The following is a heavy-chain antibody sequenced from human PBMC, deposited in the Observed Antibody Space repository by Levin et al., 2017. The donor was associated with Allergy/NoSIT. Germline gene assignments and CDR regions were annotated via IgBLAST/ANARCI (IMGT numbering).Heavy chain of an antibody. CDR2: INSDGSST. J-gene: IGHJ4*02. CDR1: AFTFSSYW. V-gene: IGHV3-74*01. D-gene: IGHD1-26*01. Sequence: SCAASAFTFSSYWMHWVRQAPGKGLVWVSRINSDGSSTSYADSVKGRFTISRDNAKNTLFLQMNSLRAEDTAVYYCARGFYSGSYYTLYYWGQGTLVTVSS. CDR3: ARGFYSGSYYTLYY.